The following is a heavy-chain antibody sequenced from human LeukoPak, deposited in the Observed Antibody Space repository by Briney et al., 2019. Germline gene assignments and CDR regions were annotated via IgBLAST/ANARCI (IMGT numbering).Heavy chain of an antibody. D-gene: IGHD4-17*01. CDR3: TRDTGTTGEVKFDP. CDR1: GGSISTSNYY. J-gene: IGHJ5*02. Sequence: SETLSLTCTVSGGSISTSNYYWGWIRQPPGKGLEWIGNIFYSGSTYYSPSLRSRVTISLDTSRNQFSLKLNSVTAADTAVYYCTRDTGTTGEVKFDPWGQGTLVTVSS. V-gene: IGHV4-39*07. CDR2: IFYSGST.